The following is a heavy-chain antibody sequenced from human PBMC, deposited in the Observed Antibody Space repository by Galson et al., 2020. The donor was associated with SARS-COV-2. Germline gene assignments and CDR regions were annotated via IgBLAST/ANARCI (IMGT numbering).Heavy chain of an antibody. CDR3: VTSTGWPGLDF. J-gene: IGHJ4*02. CDR2: MFNTHST. D-gene: IGHD2-8*02. Sequence: SETLSLTCSLSGTGLSRYCIWVRQPPGKGLEWIGFMFNTHSTEYNPSLKSRVDISGDTSKNQFSLRLTSMTPADTAIYYCVTSTGWPGLDFWGPGTLVTVPS. V-gene: IGHV4-59*03. CDR1: GTGLSRYC.